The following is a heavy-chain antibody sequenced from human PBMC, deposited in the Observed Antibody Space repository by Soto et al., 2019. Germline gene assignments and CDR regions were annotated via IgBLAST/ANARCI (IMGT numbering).Heavy chain of an antibody. CDR2: IKSKTDGGTT. D-gene: IGHD3-9*01. CDR3: TTEHYDILTGYFRGGY. J-gene: IGHJ4*02. V-gene: IGHV3-15*07. Sequence: EVQLVESGGGLVKPGGSLRLSCAASGFTFSNAWMNWVRQAPGKGLAWVGRIKSKTDGGTTDYAAPVKGRFTISRDDSKNTLYLQMNSLKTEDTAVYYCTTEHYDILTGYFRGGYWGQGTLVTVSS. CDR1: GFTFSNAW.